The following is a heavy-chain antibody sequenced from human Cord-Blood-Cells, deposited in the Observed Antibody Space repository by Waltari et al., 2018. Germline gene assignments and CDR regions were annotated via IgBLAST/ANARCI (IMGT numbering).Heavy chain of an antibody. CDR2: LSSSSYI. Sequence: EVQLVESGGGLVKPGGSLRLSCAASGFTFSSYSMNWVRQAPGKGLEWVSSLSSSSYIYYADSVKGRFTISRDNAKNSLYLQMNSLRAEDTAVYYCARYSSSSFAFDIWGQGTMVTVSS. J-gene: IGHJ3*02. D-gene: IGHD6-6*01. V-gene: IGHV3-21*01. CDR3: ARYSSSSFAFDI. CDR1: GFTFSSYS.